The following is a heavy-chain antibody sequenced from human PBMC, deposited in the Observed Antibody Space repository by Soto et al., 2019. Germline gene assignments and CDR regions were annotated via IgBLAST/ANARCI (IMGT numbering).Heavy chain of an antibody. D-gene: IGHD2-15*01. V-gene: IGHV3-11*06. Sequence: GGYLKLSCAASGFNFSDDYMSWIRQAPGKGMEWVSYITSSSSYTNYEDSVKGRFIISSDNNKNSLFLQMNSMRAEDTASYYCASTVSPRLPGYYSXYGGKGSGVTV. CDR1: GFNFSDDY. CDR3: ASTVSPRLPGYYSXY. CDR2: ITSSSSYT. J-gene: IGHJ4*02.